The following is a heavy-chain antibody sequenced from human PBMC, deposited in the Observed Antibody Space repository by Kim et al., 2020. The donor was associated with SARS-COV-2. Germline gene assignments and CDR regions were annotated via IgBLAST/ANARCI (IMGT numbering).Heavy chain of an antibody. D-gene: IGHD6-19*01. Sequence: SETLSLTCTVSGGSISSYYWSWIRQPPGKGLEWIGYIYYSGSTNYNPSLKSRVTISVDTSKNPFSLKLSSVTAADTAVNYCARHVGRHVAVAGGSALDV. J-gene: IGHJ6*01. CDR1: GGSISSYY. CDR2: IYYSGST. V-gene: IGHV4-59*08. CDR3: ARHVGRHVAVAGGSALDV.